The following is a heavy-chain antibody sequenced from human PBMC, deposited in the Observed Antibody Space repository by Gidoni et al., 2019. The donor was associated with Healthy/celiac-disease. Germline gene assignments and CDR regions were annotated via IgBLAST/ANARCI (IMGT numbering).Heavy chain of an antibody. CDR3: ARGRIGYGDYGGWFDP. J-gene: IGHJ5*02. CDR1: GYTFTSYD. CDR2: MNPNSGNT. V-gene: IGHV1-8*01. D-gene: IGHD4-17*01. Sequence: QVQLVQSGAEVKKPGASVKVSCKASGYTFTSYDINWVRQATGQGLEWMGWMNPNSGNTGYAQKFQGRVTMTRNTSISTAYMELSSLRSEDTAVYYCARGRIGYGDYGGWFDPWGQGTLVTVSS.